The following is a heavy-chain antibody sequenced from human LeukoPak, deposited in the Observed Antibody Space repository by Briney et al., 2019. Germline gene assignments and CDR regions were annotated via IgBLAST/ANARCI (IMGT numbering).Heavy chain of an antibody. J-gene: IGHJ4*02. D-gene: IGHD1-26*01. Sequence: PGGSLRLSCAASGFTFSSCSMNWVRQAPGKGLEWVSGISWNSGSIGYADSVKGRFTISRDNAKNSLYLQMNSLRAEDTALYYCAKEKTIVGATIRGYFDYWGQGTLVTVSS. CDR3: AKEKTIVGATIRGYFDY. CDR1: GFTFSSCS. CDR2: ISWNSGSI. V-gene: IGHV3-9*01.